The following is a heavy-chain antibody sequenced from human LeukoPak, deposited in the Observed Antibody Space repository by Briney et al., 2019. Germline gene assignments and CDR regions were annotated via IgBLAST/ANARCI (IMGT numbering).Heavy chain of an antibody. CDR1: GGSISSGGYY. D-gene: IGHD3-10*01. J-gene: IGHJ6*02. V-gene: IGHV4-61*08. Sequence: PSQPLSLTCTVSGGSISSGGYYWSWIRQPPAKVLEWYGYIYYSESTNYNPSLKSRVTISVDTSKTQFSLKLSSVTAAHTAVYYCARLRITMVRGVIRPYYYGMDVWGQGTTVTVSS. CDR3: ARLRITMVRGVIRPYYYGMDV. CDR2: IYYSEST.